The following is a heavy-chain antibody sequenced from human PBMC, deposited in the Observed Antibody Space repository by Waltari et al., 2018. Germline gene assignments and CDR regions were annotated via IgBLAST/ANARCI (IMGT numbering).Heavy chain of an antibody. CDR1: GGTFSSYA. CDR3: ARNQYSSSSIDYYYYMDV. Sequence: QVQLVQSGAEVKKPGSSVKVSCKASGGTFSSYAISWVRQAPGQWLEWMGGIIPIFGTANYAQKFQGRVTITADESTSTAYMELSSLRSEDTAVYYCARNQYSSSSIDYYYYMDVWGKGTTVTVSS. CDR2: IIPIFGTA. V-gene: IGHV1-69*01. J-gene: IGHJ6*03. D-gene: IGHD6-6*01.